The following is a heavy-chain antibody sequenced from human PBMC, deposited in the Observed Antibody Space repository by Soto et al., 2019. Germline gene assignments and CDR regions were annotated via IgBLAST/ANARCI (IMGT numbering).Heavy chain of an antibody. CDR1: GFTFSAVY. J-gene: IGHJ4*02. D-gene: IGHD6-19*01. Sequence: QVQLEESGGALVKPGGSLRLSCAASGFTFSAVYMSWIRQAPNKGLEYISYISSSGTSANYADSVKGRFTISRDNAKNSLYLPMNSLRAEDTAVYYCARDRGAVTGQYFDYWGQGALVTVSS. V-gene: IGHV3-11*05. CDR3: ARDRGAVTGQYFDY. CDR2: ISSSGTSA.